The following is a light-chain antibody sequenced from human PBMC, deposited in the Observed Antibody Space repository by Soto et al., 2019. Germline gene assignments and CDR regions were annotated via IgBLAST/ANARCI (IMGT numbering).Light chain of an antibody. CDR3: QQYHSSVWT. CDR2: GTS. J-gene: IGKJ1*01. Sequence: IVLAQSPAGLSLSPGERAARCCRSSQSISGAYFAWYQQKPGQAPRLLMYGTSSRATGIPDRFSGSVSGTDFTLTISRLEPEDFAVYYCQQYHSSVWTFGQGTKVDIK. V-gene: IGKV3-20*01. CDR1: QSISGAY.